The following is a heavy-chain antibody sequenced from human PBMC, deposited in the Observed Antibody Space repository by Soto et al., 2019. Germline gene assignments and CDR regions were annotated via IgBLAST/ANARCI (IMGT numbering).Heavy chain of an antibody. V-gene: IGHV1-69*02. D-gene: IGHD5-12*01. CDR1: GGTFSSYS. CDR3: ATEDVNLVTKRGLNWFDP. CDR2: IIPILGIA. J-gene: IGHJ5*02. Sequence: SVKVSCKASGGTFSSYSISWVRQAPRQGLEWMGRIIPILGIANYAENFQGRVTITADKSTTTAYMELSSLSSDDTAVYYCATEDVNLVTKRGLNWFDPWGQGTLVTVSS.